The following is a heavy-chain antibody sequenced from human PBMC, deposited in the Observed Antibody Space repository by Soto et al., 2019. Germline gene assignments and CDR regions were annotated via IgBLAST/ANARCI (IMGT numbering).Heavy chain of an antibody. J-gene: IGHJ4*02. D-gene: IGHD3-22*01. CDR2: IYYSGST. V-gene: IGHV4-31*03. CDR1: GGSISSGGYY. Sequence: SETLSLTCTVSGGSISSGGYYRSWIRQHPGKGLEWIGYIYYSGSTYYNPSLKSRVTISVDTSKNQFSLKLSSVTAADTAVYYCARDTPSYDSSGYHFDYWGQGTLVTVSS. CDR3: ARDTPSYDSSGYHFDY.